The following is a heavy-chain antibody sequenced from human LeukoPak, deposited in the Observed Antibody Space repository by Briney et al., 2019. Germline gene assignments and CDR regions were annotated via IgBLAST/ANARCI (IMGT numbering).Heavy chain of an antibody. CDR1: GYSFTSYW. V-gene: IGHV5-51*01. J-gene: IGHJ3*02. D-gene: IGHD3-3*01. Sequence: PGESLKISCKGSGYSFTSYWIGWVRQLPGKGLEWMGIIYPGDSDTRYSPSFQGQVIISADKSISTAYLQWSSLKASDTAMYYCARFFPIYDRDAFDIWGQGTMVTVSS. CDR2: IYPGDSDT. CDR3: ARFFPIYDRDAFDI.